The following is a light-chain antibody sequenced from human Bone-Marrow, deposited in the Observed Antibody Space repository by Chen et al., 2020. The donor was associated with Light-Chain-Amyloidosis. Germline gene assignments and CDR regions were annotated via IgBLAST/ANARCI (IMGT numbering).Light chain of an antibody. Sequence: NFMLTQPHSVSESPGKTVIISCTRSSGSISTNNVQWYQQRPGSSPTTVIYEDDQRPSGVPDRFSGSIDRSSNSASLTISGLKTEDEADYYCQSYQGSSQGVFGGGTKLTVL. CDR2: EDD. CDR1: SGSISTNN. CDR3: QSYQGSSQGV. J-gene: IGLJ3*02. V-gene: IGLV6-57*01.